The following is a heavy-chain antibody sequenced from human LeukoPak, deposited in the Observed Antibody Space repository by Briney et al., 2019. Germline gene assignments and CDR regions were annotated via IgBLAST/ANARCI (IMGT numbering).Heavy chain of an antibody. V-gene: IGHV1-18*01. CDR3: ARDLGETGLRYFDWYDY. Sequence: ASVKVSCKASGYTFTSYGISWVRQAPGQGLEGMGWISAYNGNTNYAQKLQGRVTMTTDTSTSTAYMELRSLRSDDTAVYYCARDLGETGLRYFDWYDYWGQGTLVTVSS. D-gene: IGHD3-9*01. J-gene: IGHJ4*02. CDR2: ISAYNGNT. CDR1: GYTFTSYG.